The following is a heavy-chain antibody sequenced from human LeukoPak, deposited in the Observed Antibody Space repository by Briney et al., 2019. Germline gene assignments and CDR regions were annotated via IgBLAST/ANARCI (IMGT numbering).Heavy chain of an antibody. Sequence: SETLSLTCTVSGGSISSYYWSWIRQPPGKGLEWIGYISYSGSPNYNPSLKSRVTISVETSKNQFSLKLTSVTAADTAVYYCARDSTYYDILTGHSLYYMDVWGKGTTVTISS. D-gene: IGHD3-9*01. V-gene: IGHV4-59*01. J-gene: IGHJ6*03. CDR2: ISYSGSP. CDR1: GGSISSYY. CDR3: ARDSTYYDILTGHSLYYMDV.